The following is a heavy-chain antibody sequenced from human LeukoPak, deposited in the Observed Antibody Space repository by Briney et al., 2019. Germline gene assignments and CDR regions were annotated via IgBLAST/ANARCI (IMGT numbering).Heavy chain of an antibody. J-gene: IGHJ5*02. CDR3: ARDLAAAGTIAGFDP. CDR2: TYYSGST. D-gene: IGHD6-13*01. V-gene: IGHV4-59*01. CDR1: GGSISSYY. Sequence: SETLSLTCTVSGGSISSYYWSWIRQPPGKGLEWIGYTYYSGSTNYNPSLKSRVTISVDTSKNQFSLKLSSVTAADTAVYYCARDLAAAGTIAGFDPWGQGTLVTVSS.